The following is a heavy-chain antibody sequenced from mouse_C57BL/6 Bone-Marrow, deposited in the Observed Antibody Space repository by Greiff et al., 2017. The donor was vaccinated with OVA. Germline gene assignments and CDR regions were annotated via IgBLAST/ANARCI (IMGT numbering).Heavy chain of an antibody. D-gene: IGHD2-3*01. V-gene: IGHV14-4*01. CDR3: TTWGLLGPLDY. CDR2: IDPENGDT. CDR1: GFNIKDDY. J-gene: IGHJ2*01. Sequence: VHVKQSGAELVRPGASVKLSYTASGFNIKDDYMHWVKQRPEQGLEWIGWIDPENGDTEYASKFQGKATITADTSSNTAYMQLSSLTSEDTAVYYCTTWGLLGPLDYWGQGTTLTVSS.